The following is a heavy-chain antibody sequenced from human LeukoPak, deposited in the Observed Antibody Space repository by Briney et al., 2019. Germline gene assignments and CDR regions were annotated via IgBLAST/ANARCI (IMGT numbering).Heavy chain of an antibody. Sequence: SETPSLTCTVSGYSISSGYYWGWIRQPPGKGLEWIGSIYHSGSTYHNPSLKSRVTISVDTSKNQFSMKLSSVTAADTAVYYCARVEESVSGNYGARYFQHWGQGTLVTVSS. CDR1: GYSISSGYY. J-gene: IGHJ1*01. CDR2: IYHSGST. D-gene: IGHD4-11*01. CDR3: ARVEESVSGNYGARYFQH. V-gene: IGHV4-38-2*02.